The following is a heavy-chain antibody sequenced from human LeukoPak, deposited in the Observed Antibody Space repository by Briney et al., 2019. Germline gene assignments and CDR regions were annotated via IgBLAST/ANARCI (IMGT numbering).Heavy chain of an antibody. CDR1: GFTVSSNY. Sequence: GRSLRLSCAASGFTVSSNYMSWVRQAPGKGLECVSVIYSGGTTYYADSVKERFTISRDNSKNTLYLQMNSLRAEDTAVYYCARAGDLGTPFDYWGQGTLVTVSS. D-gene: IGHD7-27*01. CDR2: IYSGGTT. J-gene: IGHJ4*02. CDR3: ARAGDLGTPFDY. V-gene: IGHV3-66*01.